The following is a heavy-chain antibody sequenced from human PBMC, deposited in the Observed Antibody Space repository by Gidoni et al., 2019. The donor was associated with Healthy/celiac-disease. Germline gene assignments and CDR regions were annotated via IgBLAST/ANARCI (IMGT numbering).Heavy chain of an antibody. CDR2: IWYDGSNK. Sequence: QVQLVESGGGVVQPGRALRPSCAASGFTFSSYGMHWVRQAPGKGLGWVAVIWYDGSNKYYADSVKGRFTISRDNSKTTLYLQMNSLRAEDTAVYYCASSDDYSTPFDYWGQGTLVTVSS. CDR1: GFTFSSYG. J-gene: IGHJ4*02. CDR3: ASSDDYSTPFDY. V-gene: IGHV3-33*01. D-gene: IGHD4-4*01.